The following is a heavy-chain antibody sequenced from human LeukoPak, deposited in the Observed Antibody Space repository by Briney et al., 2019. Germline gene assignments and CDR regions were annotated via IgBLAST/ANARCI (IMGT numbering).Heavy chain of an antibody. J-gene: IGHJ4*02. Sequence: GASVKVSCKASGYTFTSYDINWVRQATGQGLEWMGWMNPNSGNTSYAQKFQGRVTMTRNTSISTAYMELSSLRSEDTAVYYCARGLTMVRGVIIPYWGQGTLVTVSS. D-gene: IGHD3-10*01. CDR2: MNPNSGNT. V-gene: IGHV1-8*01. CDR3: ARGLTMVRGVIIPY. CDR1: GYTFTSYD.